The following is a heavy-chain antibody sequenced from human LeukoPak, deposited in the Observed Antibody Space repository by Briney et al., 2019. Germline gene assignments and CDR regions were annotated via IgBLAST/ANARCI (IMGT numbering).Heavy chain of an antibody. V-gene: IGHV1-3*01. CDR2: INVDSGNT. CDR1: GYSFTSYA. J-gene: IGHJ4*02. CDR3: ARDHRANENFVSATTFDF. D-gene: IGHD2/OR15-2a*01. Sequence: ASVKVSCKASGYSFTSYAMHWVRQALGQRPEWMGWINVDSGNTKYSEKFQDRVTITRDTSAGTAYVELSRLSSEDTAIYYCARDHRANENFVSATTFDFWGQGTLVTVSS.